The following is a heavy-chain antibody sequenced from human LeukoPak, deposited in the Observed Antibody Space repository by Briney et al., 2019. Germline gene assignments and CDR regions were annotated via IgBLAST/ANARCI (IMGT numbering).Heavy chain of an antibody. CDR1: GFTFISYA. Sequence: SGGSLRLSCAASGFTFISYARSWVRQAPGKGLEWVSAISGSGVSTHYADSVKGRFTISTDNSKNTLYLQMNSLRAEATAVYYCAKHPSSGWYDAFDIWGQGTPVTVSS. V-gene: IGHV3-23*01. CDR2: ISGSGVST. CDR3: AKHPSSGWYDAFDI. D-gene: IGHD6-19*01. J-gene: IGHJ3*02.